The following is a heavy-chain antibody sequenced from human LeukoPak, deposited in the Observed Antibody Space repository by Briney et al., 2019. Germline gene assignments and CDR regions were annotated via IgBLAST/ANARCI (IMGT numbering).Heavy chain of an antibody. CDR2: VYSSGTT. Sequence: PSETLSLTCTVSGASMDNYYWSWVRQSAEKGLEWIGRVYSSGTTNYNPSLESRVSMSVDTSKSQFSLKLSSVTAADTAVYYCARGPPGDAFDIWGQGTMVTVSS. D-gene: IGHD3-10*01. J-gene: IGHJ3*02. V-gene: IGHV4-4*07. CDR1: GASMDNYY. CDR3: ARGPPGDAFDI.